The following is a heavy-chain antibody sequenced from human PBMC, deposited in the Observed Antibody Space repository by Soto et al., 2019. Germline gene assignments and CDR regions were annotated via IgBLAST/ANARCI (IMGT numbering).Heavy chain of an antibody. V-gene: IGHV3-23*01. CDR2: IAPIGYST. CDR1: GLTFRNHA. CDR3: VAWVSPHFDY. J-gene: IGHJ4*02. D-gene: IGHD2-8*01. Sequence: EVQLLESGGGLVQPGGSLRLACAVFGLTFRNHAMSWVRQAPGKGLEWVSTIAPIGYSTHYAGSVEGRFTISRDDSKSTLDLQMNSLRADDTAVYYCVAWVSPHFDYWGQGTLVSVSS.